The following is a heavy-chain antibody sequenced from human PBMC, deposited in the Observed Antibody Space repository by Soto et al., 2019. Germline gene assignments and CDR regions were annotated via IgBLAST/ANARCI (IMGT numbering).Heavy chain of an antibody. CDR2: IFWDDDK. CDR1: GFSLSSNEVG. V-gene: IGHV2-5*02. CDR3: AHTRSSWLYFDY. Sequence: QITLKESGPTLVKPTQPLTLTCTFSGFSLSSNEVGVAWFRQPPGKALEWLALIFWDDDKRYSPSLKSTLTITKDTSRNQVVLTRTNMDPVDTATYYCAHTRSSWLYFDYWGQGTLVTVSS. J-gene: IGHJ4*02. D-gene: IGHD6-13*01.